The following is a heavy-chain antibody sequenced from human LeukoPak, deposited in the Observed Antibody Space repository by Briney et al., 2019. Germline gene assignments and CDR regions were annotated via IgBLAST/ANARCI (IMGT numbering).Heavy chain of an antibody. CDR1: GFTFSSYW. CDR2: IKQDGSEK. J-gene: IGHJ4*02. D-gene: IGHD5-18*01. V-gene: IGHV3-7*01. Sequence: GGSLRLSCAASGFTFSSYWMSWVRQAPGKGLEWVANIKQDGSEKYYVDSVKGRFTISRDNAKKSLYLQMNRLRAEDTAVYYCARDTTMVKFDYWGQGTLVTVSS. CDR3: ARDTTMVKFDY.